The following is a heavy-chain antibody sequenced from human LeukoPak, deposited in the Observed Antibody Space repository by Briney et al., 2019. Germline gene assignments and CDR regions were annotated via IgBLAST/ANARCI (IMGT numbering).Heavy chain of an antibody. CDR2: IYYSGST. Sequence: SETLSLTCAVYGGSFSGYYWSWIRQPPGKGLEWIGYIYYSGSTNYNPSLKSRVTISVDTSKNQFSLKLSSVTAADTAVYYCASLRPGGSFWGQGTLVTVSS. CDR1: GGSFSGYY. D-gene: IGHD3-16*01. CDR3: ASLRPGGSF. J-gene: IGHJ4*02. V-gene: IGHV4-59*01.